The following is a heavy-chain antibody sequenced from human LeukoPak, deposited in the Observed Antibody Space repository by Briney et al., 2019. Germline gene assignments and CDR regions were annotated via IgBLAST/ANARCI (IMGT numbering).Heavy chain of an antibody. CDR2: IYYSGST. D-gene: IGHD3-10*01. V-gene: IGHV4-61*05. Sequence: SETLSLTCTVSGGSISSSTFYWGWIRQPPGKGLEWIGYIYYSGSTNYNPSLKSRVTISVDTSKNQFSLKLSSVTAADTAVYYCARVEEGYGSGRRENYYYYYMDVWGKGTTVTISS. CDR1: GGSISSSTFY. J-gene: IGHJ6*03. CDR3: ARVEEGYGSGRRENYYYYYMDV.